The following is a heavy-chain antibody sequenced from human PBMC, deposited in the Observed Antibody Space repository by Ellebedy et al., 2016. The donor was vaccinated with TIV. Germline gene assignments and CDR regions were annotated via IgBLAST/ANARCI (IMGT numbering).Heavy chain of an antibody. CDR2: IRQEGDEI. CDR3: ARRASYGDYAVQVNPWFDP. J-gene: IGHJ5*01. CDR1: GFNFRSYW. Sequence: PGGSLRLSCAASGFNFRSYWMAWVRQAPGKGLEWVAKIRQEGDEIYYVESVKGRFTISRDNAKNSLLLQMNSLRVEDTAVYDCARRASYGDYAVQVNPWFDPWGQGTLVTVSS. D-gene: IGHD4-17*01. V-gene: IGHV3-7*01.